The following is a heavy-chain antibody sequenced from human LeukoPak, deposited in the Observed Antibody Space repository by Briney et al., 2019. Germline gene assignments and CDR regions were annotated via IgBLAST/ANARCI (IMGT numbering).Heavy chain of an antibody. V-gene: IGHV4-34*01. J-gene: IGHJ4*02. CDR3: AYSSSWANVDY. CDR1: GGSFSGYY. CDR2: INHSGST. D-gene: IGHD6-6*01. Sequence: PSETLSLTCAVYGGSFSGYYWSWIRQPPGKGLEWIGEINHSGSTNYNPSLKSRVTISVDTSKNQFSLKLSSVTAADTAVYYCAYSSSWANVDYWGQGTLVTVSS.